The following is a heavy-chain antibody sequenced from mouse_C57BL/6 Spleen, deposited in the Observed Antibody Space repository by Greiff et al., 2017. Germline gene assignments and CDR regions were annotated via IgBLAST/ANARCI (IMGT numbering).Heavy chain of an antibody. Sequence: QVQLKQSGAELVKPGASVKISCKASGYAFSSYWMNWVKQRPGKGLEWIGKIYPGDGDTNYNRKFKGKATLTADKSSSTAYMQLSSLTSEDSAVYFCARTAGGAYWGQGTLVTVSA. CDR2: IYPGDGDT. CDR3: ARTAGGAY. V-gene: IGHV1-80*01. J-gene: IGHJ3*01. CDR1: GYAFSSYW.